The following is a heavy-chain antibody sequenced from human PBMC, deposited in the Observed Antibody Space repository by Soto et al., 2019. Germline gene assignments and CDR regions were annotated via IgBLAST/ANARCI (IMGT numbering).Heavy chain of an antibody. Sequence: ELQLLESGGGVVQPGGSLRLSCAASGFTFSAYAMSWVRQAPGKGLQWVSGVGGSDTDKHYADSVRGRFTVSRDNSKNTPYLQMNSLRADDTAVYYCAKDATAVNGVWDPFDMWGQGTEVTVSS. V-gene: IGHV3-23*01. CDR3: AKDATAVNGVWDPFDM. D-gene: IGHD2-8*01. CDR2: VGGSDTDK. CDR1: GFTFSAYA. J-gene: IGHJ3*02.